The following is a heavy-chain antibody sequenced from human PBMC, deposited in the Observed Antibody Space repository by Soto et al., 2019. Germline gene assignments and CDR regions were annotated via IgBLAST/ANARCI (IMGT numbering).Heavy chain of an antibody. CDR2: INHRGST. J-gene: IGHJ5*02. CDR1: GGSFSGYY. Sequence: LSLTCVVYGGSFSGYYWSWIRQSPGKGLEWIGGINHRGSTNYNPSLESRVTISVDTSKNQFSLKLPSVTAADTAMYYCARDGFCTSTTCRVGNWFDPWGQGTLVTVSS. V-gene: IGHV4-34*01. CDR3: ARDGFCTSTTCRVGNWFDP. D-gene: IGHD2-2*01.